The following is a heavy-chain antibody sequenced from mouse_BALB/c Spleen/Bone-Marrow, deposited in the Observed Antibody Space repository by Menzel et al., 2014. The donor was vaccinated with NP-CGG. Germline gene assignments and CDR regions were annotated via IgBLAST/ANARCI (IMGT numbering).Heavy chain of an antibody. CDR3: GRAWFAY. D-gene: IGHD3-3*01. CDR1: GFTFSDYY. J-gene: IGHJ3*01. V-gene: IGHV5-4*02. CDR2: ISDGGSYT. Sequence: EVQLVESGGGLVTPGGSLKLSCAASGFTFSDYYMYWVRQTPEKRLEWVATISDGGSYTYYPDSVKGRFTISRDNAKNNLYLQMSSLKSEDTAMYYCGRAWFAYWGQGTLVTVSA.